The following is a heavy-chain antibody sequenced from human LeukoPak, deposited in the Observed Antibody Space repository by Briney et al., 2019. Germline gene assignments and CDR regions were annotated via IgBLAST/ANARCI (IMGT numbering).Heavy chain of an antibody. Sequence: ASVKVSCKASGYTFTGYYMHWVRQAPGQGLEWMGRINPNNGATNYAQKFQGRVTITGDTSISTAYMELSSLRSEDTAVYYCAVRPEGWYGPAAEYFQHWGQGTLVTVSS. J-gene: IGHJ1*01. V-gene: IGHV1-2*06. CDR2: INPNNGAT. CDR3: AVRPEGWYGPAAEYFQH. CDR1: GYTFTGYY. D-gene: IGHD6-19*01.